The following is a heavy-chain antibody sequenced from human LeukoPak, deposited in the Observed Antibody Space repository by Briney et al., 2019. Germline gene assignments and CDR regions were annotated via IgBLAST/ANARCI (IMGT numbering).Heavy chain of an antibody. J-gene: IGHJ4*02. D-gene: IGHD3-3*01. CDR2: IYYSGST. Sequence: SETLSLTCTVSGGSISSGGYYWSWIRQHPGKGLEWIGYIYYSGSTPYNPSLKSRVTMSIDTSKNQFSLKLTSVTAADTAVYYCARETLEWLLDYWGQGTLVTVSS. CDR1: GGSISSGGYY. CDR3: ARETLEWLLDY. V-gene: IGHV4-31*03.